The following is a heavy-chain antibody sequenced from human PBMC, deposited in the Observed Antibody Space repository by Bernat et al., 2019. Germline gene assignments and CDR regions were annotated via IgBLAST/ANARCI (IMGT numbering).Heavy chain of an antibody. J-gene: IGHJ3*01. D-gene: IGHD6-19*01. CDR2: ISYDGSTK. Sequence: PGWSLRLSCASTGFTFNSYIIHLVLQAPCKCLELVAVISYDGSTKNYADSVKGRFTISRDNSNNMVYLQMNSLRAEATVVYECASDYSSPLGACWGLGRMVNV. V-gene: IGHV3-30-3*01. CDR1: GFTFNSYI. CDR3: ASDYSSPLGAC.